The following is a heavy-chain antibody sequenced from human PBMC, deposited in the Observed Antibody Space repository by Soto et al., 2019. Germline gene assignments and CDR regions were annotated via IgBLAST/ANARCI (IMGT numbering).Heavy chain of an antibody. CDR3: ARDLILSGYAFDS. V-gene: IGHV4-61*01. D-gene: IGHD5-12*01. CDR1: GGSVSSGTYY. CDR2: IYHSGSP. J-gene: IGHJ4*02. Sequence: ETLSLTCTVSGGSVSSGTYYWSWIRQPPGEGLEWIGFIYHSGSPIYNPSLRSRVTISVDTSKNQFFLKLKSVTAADTAVYFCARDLILSGYAFDSWGQGTLVTVSS.